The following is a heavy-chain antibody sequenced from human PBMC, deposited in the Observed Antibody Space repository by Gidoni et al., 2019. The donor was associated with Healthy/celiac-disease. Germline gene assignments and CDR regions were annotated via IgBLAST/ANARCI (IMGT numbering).Heavy chain of an antibody. J-gene: IGHJ5*02. CDR1: GGSFSGYY. CDR3: ARGTSSPRVYWFDP. CDR2: INHSGST. V-gene: IGHV4-34*01. D-gene: IGHD6-13*01. Sequence: QVQLQQWGAGLLKPSETLSLTFAVYGGSFSGYYWSWIPQPPGKGLEWIGEINHSGSTNYNPSLKSRVTISVDTSKNQFSLKLSSVTAADTAVYYCARGTSSPRVYWFDPWGQGTLVTVSS.